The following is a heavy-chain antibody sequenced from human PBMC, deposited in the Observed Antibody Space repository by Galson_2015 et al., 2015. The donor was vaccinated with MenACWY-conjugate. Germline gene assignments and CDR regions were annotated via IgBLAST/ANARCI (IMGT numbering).Heavy chain of an antibody. CDR3: VKEEESGYSYAET. D-gene: IGHD5-12*01. Sequence: SLRLSCAAPDFIFSSRAMSWVRQAPGKGLEWDAAISGSPGTTFYADSVRGRFTISRDKSQNTLYLQMNSLRAEDTAVYYCVKEEESGYSYAETWGQGTLVTVSS. V-gene: IGHV3-23*01. J-gene: IGHJ5*02. CDR1: DFIFSSRA. CDR2: ISGSPGTT.